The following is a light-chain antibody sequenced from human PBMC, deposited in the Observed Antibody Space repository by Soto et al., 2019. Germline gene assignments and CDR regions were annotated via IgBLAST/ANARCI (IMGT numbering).Light chain of an antibody. J-gene: IGKJ1*01. CDR1: QSISSY. Sequence: DIQMTQSPSSLSASVGDRVAISCRASQSISSYLNWYPQKQGKAPKILIYAASSLPSGVPSRFSGSGSGTDFTLPISSLQPEDFETYYCQQSYSNPRTFGQGTKVDIK. CDR2: AAS. CDR3: QQSYSNPRT. V-gene: IGKV1-39*01.